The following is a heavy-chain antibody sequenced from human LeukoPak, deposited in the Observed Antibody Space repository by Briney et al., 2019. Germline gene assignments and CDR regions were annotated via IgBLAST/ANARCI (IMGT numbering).Heavy chain of an antibody. CDR1: GFTVSSNY. V-gene: IGHV3-66*01. CDR3: TRDPQDIVVVPAATTFDY. CDR2: IYSCGST. Sequence: GGSLRLSCAASGFTVSSNYMSWVRQAPGKGLEWVSVIYSCGSTYYADSVKGRFTISRDNSKNTLYLQMNSLKTEDTAVYYCTRDPQDIVVVPAATTFDYWGQGTLVTVSS. J-gene: IGHJ4*02. D-gene: IGHD2-2*01.